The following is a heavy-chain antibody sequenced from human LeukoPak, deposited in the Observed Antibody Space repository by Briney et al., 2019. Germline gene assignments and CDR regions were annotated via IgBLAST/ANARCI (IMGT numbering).Heavy chain of an antibody. CDR2: IYSGGST. D-gene: IGHD4-17*01. CDR1: GFTVSSNY. CDR3: ARYSPNGDYDAFDI. J-gene: IGHJ3*02. Sequence: GGSLRLSCAASGFTVSSNYMSWVRQAPGKGLEWVSVIYSGGSTYYADSVKGRFTISRDNSKNTLYLQMNSLRAEDTAVYYCARYSPNGDYDAFDIWGRGTMVTVSS. V-gene: IGHV3-53*01.